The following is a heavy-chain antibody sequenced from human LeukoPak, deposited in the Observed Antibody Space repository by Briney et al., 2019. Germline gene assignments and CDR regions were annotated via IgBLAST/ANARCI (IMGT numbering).Heavy chain of an antibody. J-gene: IGHJ6*02. Sequence: GGSLRLSCAASGFTFSSYAMHWVRQAPGKGLEWVANIQSDGNEKNYIDSVQGRFTISRDNAKTSLYLQMNSLSAEDTAVYYCARDPAVATYYGVDVWGQGTTVTVSS. V-gene: IGHV3-7*01. CDR1: GFTFSSYA. CDR3: ARDPAVATYYGVDV. CDR2: IQSDGNEK. D-gene: IGHD6-19*01.